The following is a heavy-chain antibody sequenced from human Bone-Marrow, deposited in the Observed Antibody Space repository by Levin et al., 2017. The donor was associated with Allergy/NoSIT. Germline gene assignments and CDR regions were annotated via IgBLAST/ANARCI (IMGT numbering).Heavy chain of an antibody. V-gene: IGHV3-11*01. J-gene: IGHJ4*02. D-gene: IGHD3-3*01. CDR2: ISSSGSRM. Sequence: GGSLRLSCSASGFSFSDNYMSWVRQAPGKGLEWVSYISSSGSRMYYADSVRGRFTISRDNAKNSLYLQMNSLRAEDTAVYYCAREKDLTTIDYWGQGTLVTVSS. CDR1: GFSFSDNY. CDR3: AREKDLTTIDY.